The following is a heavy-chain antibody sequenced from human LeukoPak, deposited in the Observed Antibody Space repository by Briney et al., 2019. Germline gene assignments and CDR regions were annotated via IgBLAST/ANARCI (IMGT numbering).Heavy chain of an antibody. CDR1: GYTFTGYY. V-gene: IGHV1-2*02. CDR2: VNPNSGGT. Sequence: GASVKVSCKASGYTFTGYYMHWVRQAPGQGLEWMGWVNPNSGGTNYAQKFQGRVTITADESTSTAYMELSSLRSEDTAVYYCARDGCSSTSCHEGPHAFDIWGQGTMVTVSS. CDR3: ARDGCSSTSCHEGPHAFDI. D-gene: IGHD2-2*01. J-gene: IGHJ3*02.